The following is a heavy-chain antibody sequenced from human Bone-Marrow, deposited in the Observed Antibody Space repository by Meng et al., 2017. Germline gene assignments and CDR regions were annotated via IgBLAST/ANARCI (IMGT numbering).Heavy chain of an antibody. Sequence: GESLKISCAASGFTFSSYSMNWVRQAPGKGLEWVSSISSSSSYIYYADSVKGRFTISRDNAKNSLYLQMNSLRAEDTAVYYCARSHLRQRWLQFSYWGQGTLVTVSS. V-gene: IGHV3-21*01. D-gene: IGHD5-24*01. CDR3: ARSHLRQRWLQFSY. J-gene: IGHJ4*02. CDR2: ISSSSSYI. CDR1: GFTFSSYS.